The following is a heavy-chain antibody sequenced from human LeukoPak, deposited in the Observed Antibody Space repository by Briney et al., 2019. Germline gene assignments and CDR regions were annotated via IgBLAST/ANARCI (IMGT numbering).Heavy chain of an antibody. CDR3: AFSKGYNWFDP. Sequence: GGSLRLSCAASGFTFTSYWMHWVRQAPGKGLLWVSRINSDGTGTSYADSVKGRFTISRDNAKNTLYLQMNSLRAEDTAVYYCAFSKGYNWFDPWGQGTLVTVSS. J-gene: IGHJ5*02. CDR2: INSDGTGT. V-gene: IGHV3-74*01. CDR1: GFTFTSYW.